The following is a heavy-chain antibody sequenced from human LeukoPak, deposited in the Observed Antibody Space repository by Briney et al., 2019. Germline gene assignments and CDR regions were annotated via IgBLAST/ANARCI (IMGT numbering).Heavy chain of an antibody. CDR1: GFTFSSYS. CDR3: AKSRTIPGYSYGLDAFDI. D-gene: IGHD5-18*01. J-gene: IGHJ3*02. CDR2: ISSSSSYI. Sequence: PGGSLRLSCAASGFTFSSYSMNWVRQAPGKGLEWVSSISSSSSYIYYADSVKGRFTISRDNAKNSLYLQMNSLRAEDTAVYYCAKSRTIPGYSYGLDAFDIWGQGTMVTVSS. V-gene: IGHV3-21*01.